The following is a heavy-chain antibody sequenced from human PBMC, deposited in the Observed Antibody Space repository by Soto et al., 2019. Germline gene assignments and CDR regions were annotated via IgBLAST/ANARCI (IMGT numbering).Heavy chain of an antibody. CDR2: ISPSGDDT. CDR3: ARDRIPVILVVLTDQPSAFDV. Sequence: PGVSLRLSGAASGFAFIGHVMTRVHQAPGKGLKRRACISPSGDDTFYADPAKVRVNISRDNSKHILYLHITILSAENTPHHFSARDRIPVILVVLTDQPSAFDVWGPGTRVTVSS. D-gene: IGHD3-22*01. J-gene: IGHJ4*02. V-gene: IGHV3-23*01. CDR1: GFAFIGHV.